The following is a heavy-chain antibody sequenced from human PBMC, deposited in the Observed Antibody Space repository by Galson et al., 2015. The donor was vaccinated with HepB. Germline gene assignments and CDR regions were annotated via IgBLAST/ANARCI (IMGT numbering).Heavy chain of an antibody. CDR3: ARAPSGYCSTSRCYSNWFDP. V-gene: IGHV3-21*01. D-gene: IGHD2-2*02. CDR2: ISSSGGYI. J-gene: IGHJ5*02. Sequence: SLRLSCAASGFTFSSYRMNWVRQAPGKGLEWISTISSSGGYIYYADSVKGRFTISRDNSENSLYLQMDSLRAEDTAVYYCARAPSGYCSTSRCYSNWFDPWGQGTLVTVSS. CDR1: GFTFSSYR.